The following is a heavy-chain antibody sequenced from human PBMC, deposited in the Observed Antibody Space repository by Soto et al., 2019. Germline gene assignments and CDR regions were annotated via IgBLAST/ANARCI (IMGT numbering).Heavy chain of an antibody. CDR3: ARGGFNYAS. CDR1: GFTFSSSY. Sequence: QVQLLQSGGGLVKPGGSLRLSCAASGFTFSSSYMSWIRQAPGKGLEWVAYISSSGVSMYYADSVKGRFTISRDNANNSLYLQMNSLKAEDTAVYYCARGGFNYASWGQGTLVTVSP. V-gene: IGHV3-11*01. J-gene: IGHJ5*02. CDR2: ISSSGVSM. D-gene: IGHD5-18*01.